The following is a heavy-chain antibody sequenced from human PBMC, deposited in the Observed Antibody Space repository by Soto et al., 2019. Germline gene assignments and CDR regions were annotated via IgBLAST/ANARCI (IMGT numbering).Heavy chain of an antibody. Sequence: QVQLQESGPGLVKPSETLSLTCTVSGGSISSYYWSWIRQPPGKGLEWIGYIYYSGSTNYNPSLKSRVTISVDTSKNQLSLKLRSVTAADTAVYYCARKVGELYNWFDPWGQGTLVTVSS. J-gene: IGHJ5*02. CDR3: ARKVGELYNWFDP. CDR2: IYYSGST. D-gene: IGHD3-16*01. CDR1: GGSISSYY. V-gene: IGHV4-59*01.